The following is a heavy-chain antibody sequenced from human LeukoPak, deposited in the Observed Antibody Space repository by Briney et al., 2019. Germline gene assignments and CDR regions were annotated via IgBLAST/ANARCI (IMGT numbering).Heavy chain of an antibody. Sequence: SETLSLTCTVSGGSISSSSYYWGWIRQPPGKGLEWIGSIYYSGSTYYNPSLKSRVTISVDTSKNQFSLILSSVTAADTAVYYCARHVRYCSGGSCDHFDYWGQGTLVTVSS. CDR3: ARHVRYCSGGSCDHFDY. V-gene: IGHV4-39*01. CDR1: GGSISSSSYY. CDR2: IYYSGST. D-gene: IGHD2-15*01. J-gene: IGHJ4*02.